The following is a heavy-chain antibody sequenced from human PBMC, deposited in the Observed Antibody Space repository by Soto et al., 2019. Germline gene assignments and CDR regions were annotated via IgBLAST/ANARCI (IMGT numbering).Heavy chain of an antibody. J-gene: IGHJ4*02. CDR2: IKSKTHGGTT. CDR1: GLTFSNAW. Sequence: EVQLVESGGGLVKPGGSLRLSCAASGLTFSNAWMNWVRQAPGKGLEWVGRIKSKTHGGTTDYAAPVKGRFTISRDDSKNTLYLQMNSLKTEDTAVYYCTTDFFCSGGSCYRIDYWGQGALVTVSS. D-gene: IGHD2-15*01. CDR3: TTDFFCSGGSCYRIDY. V-gene: IGHV3-15*07.